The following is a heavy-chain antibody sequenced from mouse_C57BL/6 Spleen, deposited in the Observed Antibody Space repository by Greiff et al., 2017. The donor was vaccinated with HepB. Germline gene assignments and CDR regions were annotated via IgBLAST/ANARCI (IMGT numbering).Heavy chain of an antibody. CDR2: IYPGSGNT. V-gene: IGHV1-66*01. J-gene: IGHJ2*01. CDR1: GYSFTSYY. CDR3: ARCPYYSNYDYFDY. D-gene: IGHD2-5*01. Sequence: VQLQESGPELVKPGASVKISCKASGYSFTSYYIHWVKQRPGQGLEWIGWIYPGSGNTKYNEKFKGKATLTADTSSSTAYMQLSSLTSEDSAVYYCARCPYYSNYDYFDYWGQGTTLTVSS.